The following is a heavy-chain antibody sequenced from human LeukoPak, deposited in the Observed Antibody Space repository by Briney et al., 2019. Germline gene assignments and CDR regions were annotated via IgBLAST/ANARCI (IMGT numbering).Heavy chain of an antibody. V-gene: IGHV1-2*02. CDR2: INPNSGGT. CDR1: GYTFTAYY. CDR3: ARDYYDSSGFGAFDI. D-gene: IGHD3-22*01. J-gene: IGHJ3*02. Sequence: ASVKVSCRASGYTFTAYYMHWVRQAPGQGLEWMGWINPNSGGTNYAQKFQGRVTMTRDTSISTAYMELSRLRSDDTAVYYCARDYYDSSGFGAFDIWGQGTMVTVSS.